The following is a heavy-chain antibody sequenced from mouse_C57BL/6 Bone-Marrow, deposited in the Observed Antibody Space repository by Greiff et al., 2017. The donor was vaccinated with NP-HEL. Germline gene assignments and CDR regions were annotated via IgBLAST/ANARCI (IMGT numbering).Heavy chain of an antibody. CDR2: IYPRSGNT. J-gene: IGHJ2*01. V-gene: IGHV1-81*01. CDR3: ARKVWLRYYFDY. CDR1: GYTFTSYG. Sequence: QVQLQQSGAELARPGASVKLSCKASGYTFTSYGISWVKQRTGQGLEWIGEIYPRSGNTCYNEKFKGKATLTADKSSSTAYMELRSLTSEDSAVYFCARKVWLRYYFDYWGQGTTLTVSS. D-gene: IGHD2-10*02.